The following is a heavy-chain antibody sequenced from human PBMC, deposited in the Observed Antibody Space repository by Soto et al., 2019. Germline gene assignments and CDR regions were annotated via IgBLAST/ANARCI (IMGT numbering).Heavy chain of an antibody. D-gene: IGHD7-27*01. CDR1: GFTFSTYW. CDR3: ARDLAGVDDS. Sequence: EVPLVESGGGLVQPGGSLRLSCAASGFTFSTYWMHWVRQVPGKGLVWVSRVNPDGTTTNYAASVKGRFTISRDNANNTLHLQMNSLRVDDTAVYFCARDLAGVDDSWGQGTLVTVSS. V-gene: IGHV3-74*01. CDR2: VNPDGTTT. J-gene: IGHJ4*02.